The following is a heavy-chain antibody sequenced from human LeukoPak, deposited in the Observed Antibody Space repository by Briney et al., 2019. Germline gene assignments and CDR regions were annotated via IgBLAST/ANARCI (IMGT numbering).Heavy chain of an antibody. CDR3: AGSTPDTAMALDY. CDR1: GGAISSYY. V-gene: IGHV4-59*01. D-gene: IGHD5-18*01. Sequence: PSETLSLTCTVFGGAISSYYWNWIRQPPGKELEWIGYIYYSGSTDYNPSLKSRVTISVDTSKNRFSLKLGSVTAADTAVYYCAGSTPDTAMALDYWGQGTLVTVSS. J-gene: IGHJ4*02. CDR2: IYYSGST.